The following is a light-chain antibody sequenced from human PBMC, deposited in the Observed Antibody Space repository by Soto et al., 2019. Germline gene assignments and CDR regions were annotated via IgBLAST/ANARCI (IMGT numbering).Light chain of an antibody. CDR1: SSNLGANSD. CDR3: QSYDNSLSGFYV. Sequence: QSVLTQPPSVSGAPGQRVTISCTGSSSNLGANSDLHWYQQLAGAAPKLLIYGTSNRPSGVSDRFSGSKSGTSASLAITGLQAEDEADYYCQSYDNSLSGFYVFGTGTKVTVL. CDR2: GTS. V-gene: IGLV1-40*01. J-gene: IGLJ1*01.